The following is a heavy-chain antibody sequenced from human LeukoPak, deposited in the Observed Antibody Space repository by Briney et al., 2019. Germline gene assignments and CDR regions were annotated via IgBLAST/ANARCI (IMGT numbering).Heavy chain of an antibody. D-gene: IGHD1-26*01. CDR3: ARFGPSGSYYYFDY. CDR1: GGSISSYY. J-gene: IGHJ4*02. V-gene: IGHV4-59*08. CDR2: IYYSGST. Sequence: SETLSLTCTVTGGSISSYYWSWIRQPPGKGLEWIGYIYYSGSTNYNPSLKSRVAISVDTSKNQFSLKLSSVFAAATAVYYCARFGPSGSYYYFDYWGQGTLVTVSS.